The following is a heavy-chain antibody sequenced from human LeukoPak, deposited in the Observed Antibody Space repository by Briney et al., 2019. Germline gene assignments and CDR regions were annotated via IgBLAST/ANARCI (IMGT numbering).Heavy chain of an antibody. V-gene: IGHV3-23*01. D-gene: IGHD2-15*01. CDR2: ISGSGGST. CDR1: GFXFSSYA. J-gene: IGHJ4*02. CDR3: AKEGGSSWYYFDY. Sequence: GGSLRLPCAASGFXFSSYAMSWVRQAPGKGLEWVSAISGSGGSTYYADSVEGRFTISRDNSKNTLYLQMNSLRAEDTAVYYCAKEGGSSWYYFDYWGQGTLVTVSS.